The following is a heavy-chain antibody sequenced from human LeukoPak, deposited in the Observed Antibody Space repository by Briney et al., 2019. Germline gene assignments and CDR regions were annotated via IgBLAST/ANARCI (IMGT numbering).Heavy chain of an antibody. CDR2: IYTSGST. CDR3: AREPSSITIFGVVIIQPAFDI. CDR1: GGSISSGSYY. J-gene: IGHJ3*02. V-gene: IGHV4-61*02. Sequence: SETLSLTCTVSGGSISSGSYYWSWIRQPAGKGLEWIGRIYTSGSTNYNPSLKSRVTISVDTSKNQFSLKLSSVTAADTAVYYCAREPSSITIFGVVIIQPAFDIWGQGTMVTVSS. D-gene: IGHD3-3*01.